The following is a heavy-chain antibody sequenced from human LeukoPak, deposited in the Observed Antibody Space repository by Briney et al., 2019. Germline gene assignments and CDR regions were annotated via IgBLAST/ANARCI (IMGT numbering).Heavy chain of an antibody. CDR1: GFTFSSYV. V-gene: IGHV3-33*05. Sequence: GGSLRLSCAASGFTFSSYVMHWVRQAPGKGLEWVAVMSYDGSNKYYADSVKGRFTISRDNAKNSLYLQMNSLRAEDTAVYYCARERGYSSSWYRLDYWGQGTLVTVSS. CDR2: MSYDGSNK. CDR3: ARERGYSSSWYRLDY. D-gene: IGHD6-13*01. J-gene: IGHJ4*02.